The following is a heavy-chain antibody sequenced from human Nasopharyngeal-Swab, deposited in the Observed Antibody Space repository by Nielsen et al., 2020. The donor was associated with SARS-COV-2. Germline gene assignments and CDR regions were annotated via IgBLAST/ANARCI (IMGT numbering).Heavy chain of an antibody. CDR3: ARVSGWYFDY. Sequence: GESLKISCAASGFTFSSYWMSWVRQAPGKGLEWVANIKQDGSAKYYVDSVKGRFTISRDNAKNSLYLQMNSLRAEDTAVYYCARVSGWYFDYWGQGTLVTVSS. CDR1: GFTFSSYW. D-gene: IGHD6-19*01. CDR2: IKQDGSAK. J-gene: IGHJ4*02. V-gene: IGHV3-7*03.